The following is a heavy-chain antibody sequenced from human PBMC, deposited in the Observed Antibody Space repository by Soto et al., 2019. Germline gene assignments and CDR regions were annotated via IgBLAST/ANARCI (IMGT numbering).Heavy chain of an antibody. D-gene: IGHD1-26*01. CDR3: AKTVGAGAFDI. Sequence: QVQLVESGGGVVQPGRSLRLSCAASGFTFSSYGMHWVRQAPGKGLEWVAVISYDGSNKYYADSVKGRFTISRDNSKNTLYLQMNSLRAEDTAVYYGAKTVGAGAFDIWGQGTMVTVSS. J-gene: IGHJ3*02. V-gene: IGHV3-30*18. CDR2: ISYDGSNK. CDR1: GFTFSSYG.